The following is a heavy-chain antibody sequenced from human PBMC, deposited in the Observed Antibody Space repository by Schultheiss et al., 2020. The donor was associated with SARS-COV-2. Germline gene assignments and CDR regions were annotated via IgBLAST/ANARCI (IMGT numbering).Heavy chain of an antibody. Sequence: GGSLRLSCAASGFTFSDYYMSWIRQAPGKGLERVSYISSSGSTIYYADSVKGRFTISRDNAKNSLYLQMNSLRAEDTAVYYCARDPGPGNYYDSSALTDYWGQGTLVTV. V-gene: IGHV3-11*01. CDR3: ARDPGPGNYYDSSALTDY. CDR2: ISSSGSTI. J-gene: IGHJ4*02. D-gene: IGHD3-22*01. CDR1: GFTFSDYY.